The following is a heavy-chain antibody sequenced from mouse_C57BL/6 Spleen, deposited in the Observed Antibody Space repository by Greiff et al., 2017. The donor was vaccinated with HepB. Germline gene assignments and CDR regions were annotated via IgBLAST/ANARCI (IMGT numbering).Heavy chain of an antibody. CDR3: TRWGHYYGSSWYFDV. Sequence: VKLQESGAELVRPGASVTLSCKASGYTFTDYEMHWVKQTPVHGLEWIGAIDPETGGTAYNQKFKGKAILTADKSSSTAYMELRSLTSEDSAVYYCTRWGHYYGSSWYFDVWGTGTTVTVSS. J-gene: IGHJ1*03. CDR1: GYTFTDYE. CDR2: IDPETGGT. D-gene: IGHD1-1*01. V-gene: IGHV1-15*01.